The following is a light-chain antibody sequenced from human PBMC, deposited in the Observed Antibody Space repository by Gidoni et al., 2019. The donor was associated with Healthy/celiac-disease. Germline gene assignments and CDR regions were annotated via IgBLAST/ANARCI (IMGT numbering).Light chain of an antibody. J-gene: IGKJ2*04. CDR1: QSVSSN. V-gene: IGKV3-15*01. CDR3: QQYNNWPPMCS. CDR2: GAS. Sequence: EIVMTQSPATLSVSPGERATLSCRASQSVSSNLAWYQQKPGQAPRLLIYGASTRATGIPARFSGSWSGTEFTLTISSLQSEDFAVYYCQQYNNWPPMCSFDQGTKLEIK.